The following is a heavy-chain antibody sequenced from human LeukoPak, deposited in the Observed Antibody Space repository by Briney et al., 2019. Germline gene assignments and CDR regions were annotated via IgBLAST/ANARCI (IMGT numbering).Heavy chain of an antibody. V-gene: IGHV3-23*01. CDR3: AKFSVDIDAFDI. CDR2: ISGSGGST. CDR1: GFTFSSYA. Sequence: PGGSLRLSCAASGFTFSSYAMSWVRQAPGKGLEWVSAISGSGGSTYYADSVKGRFTISRDNTKNTLYLQMNSLRAEDTAVYYCAKFSVDIDAFDIWGQGTMVTASS. D-gene: IGHD5-12*01. J-gene: IGHJ3*02.